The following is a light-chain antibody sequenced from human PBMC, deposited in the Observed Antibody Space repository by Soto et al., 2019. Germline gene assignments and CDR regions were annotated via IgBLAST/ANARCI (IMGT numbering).Light chain of an antibody. V-gene: IGKV3-15*01. Sequence: EVGMTQSPATLSVSPGERATLSCRASQSVSSNLAWYQQKPGQAPRLLIYGASTRATGIPARFSGSGSGTEFTLTISSLQSEDFAVYYCQQYNNWPSWTFGQGTNAAIK. CDR3: QQYNNWPSWT. CDR2: GAS. CDR1: QSVSSN. J-gene: IGKJ1*01.